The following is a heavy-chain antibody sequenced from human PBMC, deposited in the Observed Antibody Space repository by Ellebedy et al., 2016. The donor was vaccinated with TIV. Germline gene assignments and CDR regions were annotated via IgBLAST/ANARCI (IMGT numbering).Heavy chain of an antibody. CDR1: GDSVSSNSAA. J-gene: IGHJ4*02. CDR3: ARDGVAARYFDY. V-gene: IGHV6-1*01. CDR2: TYYRSKWYN. Sequence: SETLSLIXAISGDSVSSNSAAWNWIRQSPSRGLEWLGRTYYRSKWYNDYAVSVKSRITINPDTSKNQFSLQLNSVTPEDTAVYYCARDGVAARYFDYWGQGTLVTVSS. D-gene: IGHD6-6*01.